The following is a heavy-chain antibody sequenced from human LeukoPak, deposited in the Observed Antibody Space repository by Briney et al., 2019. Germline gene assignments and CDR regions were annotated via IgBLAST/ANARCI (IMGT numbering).Heavy chain of an antibody. Sequence: ASVKVSCKASGYTFTGYYMHWVRQAPGQGLDWMGWINPNSGGTNYAQKFQGRVTMSRDTSISTAYMELSRLRSDDTAVYYCARANKIIKILNIWGQGTMVTVSS. CDR1: GYTFTGYY. J-gene: IGHJ3*02. CDR3: ARANKIIKILNI. CDR2: INPNSGGT. V-gene: IGHV1-2*02. D-gene: IGHD3-3*01.